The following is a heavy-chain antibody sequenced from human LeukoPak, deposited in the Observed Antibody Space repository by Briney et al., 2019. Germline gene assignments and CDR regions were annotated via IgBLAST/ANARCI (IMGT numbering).Heavy chain of an antibody. V-gene: IGHV4-39*07. Sequence: PSETLSLTCTVSGGSISSSSYYWGWIRQPPGKGLEWIGSIYYSGSTYYNPSLKSRVTISVDTSKNQFSLKLSSVTAADTAVYYCARASGKGYYYMDVWGKGTTVTVSS. CDR2: IYYSGST. CDR3: ARASGKGYYYMDV. CDR1: GGSISSSSYY. J-gene: IGHJ6*03.